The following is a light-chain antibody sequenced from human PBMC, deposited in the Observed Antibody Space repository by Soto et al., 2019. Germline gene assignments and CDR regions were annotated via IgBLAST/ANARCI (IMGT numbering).Light chain of an antibody. J-gene: IGKJ1*01. CDR1: HSVSSN. Sequence: EIVMTQSPATLSVSPGERATLSCRASHSVSSNVAWYQQKPGQAPRLLIHSASTRATGISARFSGSGSGTEFTLSISSLQSEDFAVYYCQQYNDWPRTFGQGTKVDIK. V-gene: IGKV3-15*01. CDR2: SAS. CDR3: QQYNDWPRT.